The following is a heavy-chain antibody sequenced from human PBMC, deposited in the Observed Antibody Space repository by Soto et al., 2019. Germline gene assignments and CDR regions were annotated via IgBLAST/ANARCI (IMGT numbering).Heavy chain of an antibody. CDR3: ARPIPRWSYHYGMDV. J-gene: IGHJ6*02. Sequence: VESGGRGVRPGRSLRLSCAASEFTFSSYAMHWVRQAPGRGLEWVALISFDGTHEYYADSVKGRFTISRDSSKNMLFLQMNSLRPDDSAIYYCARPIPRWSYHYGMDVWGQGTTVTVSS. CDR1: EFTFSSYA. CDR2: ISFDGTHE. D-gene: IGHD3-3*01. V-gene: IGHV3-30-3*01.